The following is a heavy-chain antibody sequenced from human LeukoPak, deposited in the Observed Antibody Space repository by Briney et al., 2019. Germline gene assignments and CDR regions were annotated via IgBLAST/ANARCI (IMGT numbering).Heavy chain of an antibody. Sequence: SETLSLTCTVSGGSISSYYWSWIRQPPGKGLEWIGYIYYSGSINYNPSLKSRVTISVDTSKNQFSLKLSSVTAADTAVYYCGRYDSSGYYSYWGQGTLVTVSS. J-gene: IGHJ4*02. CDR2: IYYSGSI. V-gene: IGHV4-59*08. CDR1: GGSISSYY. D-gene: IGHD3-22*01. CDR3: GRYDSSGYYSY.